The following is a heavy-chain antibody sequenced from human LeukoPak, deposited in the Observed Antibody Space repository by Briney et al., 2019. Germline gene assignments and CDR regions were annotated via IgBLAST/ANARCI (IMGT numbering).Heavy chain of an antibody. CDR3: ARDLYCSSTSCYWYWFDP. V-gene: IGHV1-18*01. J-gene: IGHJ5*02. Sequence: GASVKLSCKASGYTFTSYGISWVRQAPGQGLEWMGWISAYNGNTNYAQKLQGRVTMTTDTSTSTAYMELRSLRSDDTAVYYCARDLYCSSTSCYWYWFDPWGQGTLVTVSS. CDR2: ISAYNGNT. D-gene: IGHD2-2*01. CDR1: GYTFTSYG.